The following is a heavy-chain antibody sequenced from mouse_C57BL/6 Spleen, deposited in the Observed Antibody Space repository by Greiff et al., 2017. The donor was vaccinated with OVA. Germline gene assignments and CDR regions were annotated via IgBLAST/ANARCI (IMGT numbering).Heavy chain of an antibody. Sequence: EVKLMESGPGLVKPSQSLSLTCSVPGYSITSGYYWNWIRQFPGNKLEWMGYISYDGSNNYNPSLKNRISITRDTSKNQFFLKLNSVTTEDTATYYCARDRYYGSSAFAYWGQGTLVTVSA. V-gene: IGHV3-6*01. CDR2: ISYDGSN. CDR3: ARDRYYGSSAFAY. J-gene: IGHJ3*01. CDR1: GYSITSGYY. D-gene: IGHD1-1*01.